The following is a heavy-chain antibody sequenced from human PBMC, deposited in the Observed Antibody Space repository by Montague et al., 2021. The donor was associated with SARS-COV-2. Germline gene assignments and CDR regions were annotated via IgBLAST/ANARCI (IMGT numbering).Heavy chain of an antibody. D-gene: IGHD3-3*01. CDR3: ARHSGRDTIFGVVIIFDAFDI. V-gene: IGHV4-39*01. CDR1: GGSISSSNYY. Sequence: SETLSLTCTVSGGSISSSNYYWGWIRQPPGKGLEWIGSIYYSGGTYYTPSLKSRVTISVDTSKNQFSLRLGSVTAADTAVYYCARHSGRDTIFGVVIIFDAFDIWGQGTMVTVSS. J-gene: IGHJ3*02. CDR2: IYYSGGT.